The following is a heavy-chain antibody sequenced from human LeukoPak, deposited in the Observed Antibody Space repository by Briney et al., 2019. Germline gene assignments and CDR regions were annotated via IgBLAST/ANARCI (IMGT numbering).Heavy chain of an antibody. J-gene: IGHJ3*02. V-gene: IGHV4-59*01. CDR2: IYYSGST. D-gene: IGHD4-23*01. Sequence: SETLSLTCTVSGGSISSYYWSWIRQPPGKGLEWIGYIYYSGSTNYNPSLKSRVTISVDTSKNQFSLKLSSVTAADTAVYYCARTLSVVTPLDAFDIWGQGTMVTVSS. CDR1: GGSISSYY. CDR3: ARTLSVVTPLDAFDI.